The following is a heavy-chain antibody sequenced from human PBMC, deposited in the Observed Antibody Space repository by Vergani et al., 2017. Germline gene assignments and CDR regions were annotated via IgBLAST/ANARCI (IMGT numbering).Heavy chain of an antibody. CDR2: IYYSGST. Sequence: QVLLQESGPGLVKPSETLSLTCTVSGGSISSYYWSWIRQPPGKGLEWIGYIYYSGSTNYNPSLKSRVTISVDTSKNQFSLKLSSVTAADTAVYYWARHTGRQPGVFYRTRGYAFDIWGQGTMVTVSS. CDR3: ARHTGRQPGVFYRTRGYAFDI. D-gene: IGHD1-1*01. V-gene: IGHV4-59*08. J-gene: IGHJ3*02. CDR1: GGSISSYY.